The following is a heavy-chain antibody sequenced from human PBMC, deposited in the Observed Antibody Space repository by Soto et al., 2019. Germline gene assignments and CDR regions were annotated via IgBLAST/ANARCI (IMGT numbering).Heavy chain of an antibody. CDR1: GFTFNSYG. CDR3: AKDTSYYSRSGYYVFDS. CDR2: ISHDGSKT. Sequence: QVQLVESGGGVVQPGRSLRLSCAASGFTFNSYGIHWVRQAPGKGLEWVAVISHDGSKTNYADSVKGRVTISRDNSKDXXYLQLNSRRAEDTAVYYCAKDTSYYSRSGYYVFDSWGQGTLVTVSS. V-gene: IGHV3-30*18. D-gene: IGHD3-22*01. J-gene: IGHJ4*02.